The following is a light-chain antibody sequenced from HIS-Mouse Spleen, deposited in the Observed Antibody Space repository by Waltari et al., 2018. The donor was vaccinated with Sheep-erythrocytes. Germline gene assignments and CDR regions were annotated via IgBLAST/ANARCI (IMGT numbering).Light chain of an antibody. CDR2: DVS. CDR3: CSYAGSYNHV. J-gene: IGLJ1*01. Sequence: QSALTQPRSVSGSPGQSVTISCTGTSRDVGGSNSVPWYQQHPGKAPKLMIYDVSKRPSGVPDRFSGSKSGNTASLTISGLQAEDEADYYCCSYAGSYNHVFATGTKVTVL. V-gene: IGLV2-11*01. CDR1: SRDVGGSNS.